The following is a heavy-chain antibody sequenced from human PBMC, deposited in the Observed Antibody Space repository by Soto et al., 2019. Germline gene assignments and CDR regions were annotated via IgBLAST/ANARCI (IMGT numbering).Heavy chain of an antibody. CDR3: ARAIAAAGTWYYYGMDV. Sequence: GESLKISCKVFGDSFTGFWVGWVRQVPGKGLEWVASIYPGDSDTRYSPSFQGQVTISADKSISTAYLQWSSLKASDTAMYYCARAIAAAGTWYYYGMDVWGQGTTVTVSS. V-gene: IGHV5-51*01. J-gene: IGHJ6*02. D-gene: IGHD6-13*01. CDR1: GDSFTGFW. CDR2: IYPGDSDT.